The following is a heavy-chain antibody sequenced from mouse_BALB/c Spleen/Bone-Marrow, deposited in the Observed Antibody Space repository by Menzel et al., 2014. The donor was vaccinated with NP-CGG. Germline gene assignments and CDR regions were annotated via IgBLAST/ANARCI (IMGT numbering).Heavy chain of an antibody. CDR3: ARQILRGFAY. J-gene: IGHJ3*01. D-gene: IGHD1-1*01. V-gene: IGHV5-12-1*01. CDR2: ISSGGGST. Sequence: EVKLVESGGGLVKPGWSLKLSCAASGFAFSSYDMSWVRQTPEKRLEWVAYISSGGGSTYYSDTVKGRFTISRDNAKNTRYLQMSSLKSEDTAMYYCARQILRGFAYWGQGTLVTVSA. CDR1: GFAFSSYD.